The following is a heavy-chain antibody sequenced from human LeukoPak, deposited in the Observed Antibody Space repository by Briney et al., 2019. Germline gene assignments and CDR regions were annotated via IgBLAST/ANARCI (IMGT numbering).Heavy chain of an antibody. Sequence: GASVKVSCKASGYTFTGYYMHWVRQAPGQGLEWMGWINPNSGGTNYAQKFQGRVTMTRDTSISTAYMELSRLRSDDTAVYYCARDPQEVSPYPVGPYSSSWYESKTYYWFDPWGQGTLVTVSS. CDR1: GYTFTGYY. J-gene: IGHJ5*02. D-gene: IGHD6-13*01. CDR2: INPNSGGT. CDR3: ARDPQEVSPYPVGPYSSSWYESKTYYWFDP. V-gene: IGHV1-2*02.